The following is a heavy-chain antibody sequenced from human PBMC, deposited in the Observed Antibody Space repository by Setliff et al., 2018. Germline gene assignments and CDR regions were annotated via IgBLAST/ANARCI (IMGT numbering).Heavy chain of an antibody. CDR3: AKSGSGSYYSWFDP. CDR1: GYTFTSYG. D-gene: IGHD3-10*01. V-gene: IGHV1-2*02. J-gene: IGHJ5*02. CDR2: INPNSGGT. Sequence: ASVKVSCKASGYTFTSYGISWVRQAPGQGLEWMGWINPNSGGTNYAQKFQGRVTMTRDTSISTAYMELSRLRSDDTAVYYCAKSGSGSYYSWFDPWGQGTLVTVSS.